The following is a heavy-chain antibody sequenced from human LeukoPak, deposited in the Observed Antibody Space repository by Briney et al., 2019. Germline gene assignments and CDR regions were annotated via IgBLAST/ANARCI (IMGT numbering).Heavy chain of an antibody. V-gene: IGHV3-21*01. J-gene: IGHJ4*02. D-gene: IGHD6-19*01. CDR1: GFTFGDYA. CDR2: ISSSSNYI. Sequence: GGSLRLSCTASGFTFGDYAMSWVRQAPGKGLEWVSSISSSSNYIYYADSVKGRFIISRNNAWNSLYLQLNSLRAEDTAEYYCARAVAGPAGEFYFDYWGQGTLVTVSS. CDR3: ARAVAGPAGEFYFDY.